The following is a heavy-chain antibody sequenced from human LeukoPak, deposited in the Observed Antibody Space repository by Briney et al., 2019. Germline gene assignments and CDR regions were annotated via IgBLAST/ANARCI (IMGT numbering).Heavy chain of an antibody. D-gene: IGHD3-16*01. CDR1: GFTYRNYC. Sequence: PGGSLRLSCAASGFTYRNYCMNWVRQAPGQGREWVDNVKHDGSEKYYVGSVKARFTIYRDNANNSLYLQMNSLRDEDTAVYYCVTDGASDIWGQGKMVTVSS. V-gene: IGHV3-7*01. J-gene: IGHJ3*02. CDR2: VKHDGSEK. CDR3: VTDGASDI.